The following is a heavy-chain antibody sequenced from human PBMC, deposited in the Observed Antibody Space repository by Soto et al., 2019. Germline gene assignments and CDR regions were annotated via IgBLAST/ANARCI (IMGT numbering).Heavy chain of an antibody. V-gene: IGHV1-8*01. CDR1: GYTFSNYD. D-gene: IGHD3-10*01. CDR3: AKVSRKGSAIDFDY. CDR2: VNPNNGHT. Sequence: QVQLVQSGAELKKPGASVKVSCKASGYTFSNYDMNWVRQATGQGPEWIGWVNPNNGHTGYAQKFQGRVQLTTDISTTTAYMELTSLRSEDTAIYYCAKVSRKGSAIDFDYWGQGTLITVSS. J-gene: IGHJ4*02.